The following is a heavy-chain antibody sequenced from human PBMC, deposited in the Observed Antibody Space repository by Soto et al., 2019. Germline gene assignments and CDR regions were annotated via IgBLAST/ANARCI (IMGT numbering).Heavy chain of an antibody. CDR1: GDSISSYY. J-gene: IGHJ6*02. Sequence: QVQLQESGPGLVRPSETLSLTCIVSGDSISSYYWSWIRQPPGKGLEWIGYIYYTGSTTYNPSLRGRATISLDTSKTQFSLELSSVTAADTAVYYCARHVFGSEYFYGMDVWGQGTTVTVSS. V-gene: IGHV4-59*08. D-gene: IGHD3-10*01. CDR2: IYYTGST. CDR3: ARHVFGSEYFYGMDV.